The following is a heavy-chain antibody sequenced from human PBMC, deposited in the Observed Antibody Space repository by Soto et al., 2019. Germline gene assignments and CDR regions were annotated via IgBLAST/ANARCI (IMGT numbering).Heavy chain of an antibody. Sequence: SETLSLTCTVSGGSISSYYWSWIRQPPGKGLEWIGYIYYSGSTNYNPSLKSRVTISVDTSKNQFSLKLSSVTAADTAVYYCARTWTSRRYYYYYMDVWGKGTTVTVSS. V-gene: IGHV4-59*08. CDR3: ARTWTSRRYYYYYMDV. CDR2: IYYSGST. J-gene: IGHJ6*03. CDR1: GGSISSYY.